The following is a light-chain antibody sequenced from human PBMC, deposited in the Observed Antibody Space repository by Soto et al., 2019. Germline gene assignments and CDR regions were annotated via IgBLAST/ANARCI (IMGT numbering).Light chain of an antibody. J-gene: IGLJ1*01. CDR1: SGHSRYA. Sequence: QLVLTQSLSASASLGASVQLTCTLSSGHSRYAIAWHQQQPEKGPRFLMKLHSDGSHTKGDGIPDRFSGSSSGAERYLTISSLQSEDEADYYCQTWGTDSRVFGTGTKLTVL. CDR2: LHSDGSH. V-gene: IGLV4-69*01. CDR3: QTWGTDSRV.